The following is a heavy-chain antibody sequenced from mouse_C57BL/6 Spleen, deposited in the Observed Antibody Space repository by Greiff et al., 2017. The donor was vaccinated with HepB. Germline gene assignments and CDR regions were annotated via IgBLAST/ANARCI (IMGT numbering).Heavy chain of an antibody. CDR3: ASEIYDDPFAY. J-gene: IGHJ3*01. D-gene: IGHD2-3*01. CDR1: GYSITSGYY. CDR2: ISYDGSN. Sequence: EVKLQESGPGLVKPSQSLSLTCSVTGYSITSGYYWNWIRQFPGNKLEWMGYISYDGSNNYNPSLKNRISITRDTSKNQFFLKLNSVTTEDTATYYCASEIYDDPFAYWGQGTLVTVSA. V-gene: IGHV3-6*01.